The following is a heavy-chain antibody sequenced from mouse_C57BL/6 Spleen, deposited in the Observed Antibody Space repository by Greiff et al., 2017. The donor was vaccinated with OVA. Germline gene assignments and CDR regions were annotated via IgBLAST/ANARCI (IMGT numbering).Heavy chain of an antibody. CDR1: GFSFNTYA. J-gene: IGHJ3*01. CDR3: VREYDGYYAWFAY. D-gene: IGHD2-3*01. CDR2: IRSKSNNYAT. V-gene: IGHV10-1*01. Sequence: EVMLVESGGGLVQPKGSLKLSCAASGFSFNTYAMNWVRQAPGKGLEWVARIRSKSNNYATYYADSVKDRFTISRDDSESMLYLQMNNLKTEDTAMYYCVREYDGYYAWFAYWGQGTLVTVSA.